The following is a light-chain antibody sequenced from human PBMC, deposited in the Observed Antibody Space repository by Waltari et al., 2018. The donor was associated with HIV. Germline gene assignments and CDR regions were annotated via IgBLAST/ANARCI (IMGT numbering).Light chain of an antibody. V-gene: IGKV1-16*01. CDR2: ATS. Sequence: DIQMTQSPSSLSASVGDRVTITCRASQDITNYLAWFQQRPGKAPQALIYATSNLQSGVPARFSGSGSETDFTLTITSLQPEDFATYYCQQYRSHPLTFGGGTKVEIK. CDR1: QDITNY. CDR3: QQYRSHPLT. J-gene: IGKJ4*01.